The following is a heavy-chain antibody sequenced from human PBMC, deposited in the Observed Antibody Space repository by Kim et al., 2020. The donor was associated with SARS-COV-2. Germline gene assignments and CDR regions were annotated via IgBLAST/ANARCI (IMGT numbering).Heavy chain of an antibody. CDR2: IYYSGNT. D-gene: IGHD1-26*01. V-gene: IGHV4-59*01. CDR3: ARVVDHIVGATTQIGFDF. CDR1: GGSISSYY. J-gene: IGHJ4*01. Sequence: SETLSLTCSVSGGSISSYYWSWIRQPPGKGLEWIGYIYYSGNTNYNPSLKSRVTISVDPSRNQISLNLKYVTAADTAVYYCARVVDHIVGATTQIGFDFWGHGTLVTVSS.